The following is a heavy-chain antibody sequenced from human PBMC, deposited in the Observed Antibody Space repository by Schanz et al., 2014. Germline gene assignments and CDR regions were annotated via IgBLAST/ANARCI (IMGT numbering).Heavy chain of an antibody. CDR2: LSEGGGGT. CDR1: GFTLSNYA. Sequence: EMQLLESGGGLAQPGGSLRLSCAASGFTLSNYAMSWVRQAPGKGLEWVSALSEGGGGTHYADSVRGRFTISSDSSKNTLYLQMSSLRADDTAVYYCAKDGPGGSGSYSADGGMDVWGQGTTVTVSS. CDR3: AKDGPGGSGSYSADGGMDV. D-gene: IGHD3-10*01. J-gene: IGHJ6*02. V-gene: IGHV3-23*01.